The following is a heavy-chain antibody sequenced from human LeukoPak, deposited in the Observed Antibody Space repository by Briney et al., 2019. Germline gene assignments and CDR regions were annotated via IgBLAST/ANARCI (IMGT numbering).Heavy chain of an antibody. CDR2: MNPNSGNT. CDR3: ARGWWLAPGLSL. Sequence: ASVKVSCKASGYTFTSYDINWVRQATGQGLEWMGWMNPNSGNTGYAQKFQGRVTMTRNTSIRTAYMELSSLRSEDTAVYYCARGWWLAPGLSLWGQGTLVTVSS. CDR1: GYTFTSYD. D-gene: IGHD6-19*01. V-gene: IGHV1-8*01. J-gene: IGHJ4*02.